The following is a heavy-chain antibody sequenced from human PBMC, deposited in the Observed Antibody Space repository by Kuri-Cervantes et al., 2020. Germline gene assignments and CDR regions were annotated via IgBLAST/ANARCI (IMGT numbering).Heavy chain of an antibody. D-gene: IGHD3-10*01. CDR1: GFTFSSYA. Sequence: GGSLRLSCAASGFTFSSYAMSWVRQAPGKGLEWVAVISYDGSNKYYADSVKGRFTISRDNSKNTLYLQMNSLRAEDTAVYYCVMVRGVILTNYYGMDVWGQGTTVTVSS. J-gene: IGHJ6*02. CDR2: ISYDGSNK. V-gene: IGHV3-30-3*01. CDR3: VMVRGVILTNYYGMDV.